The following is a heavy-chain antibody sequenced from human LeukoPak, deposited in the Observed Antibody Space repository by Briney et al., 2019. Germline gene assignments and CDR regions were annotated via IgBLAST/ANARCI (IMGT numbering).Heavy chain of an antibody. CDR3: AKRSTQTTPSNYSSFYMDV. D-gene: IGHD4-11*01. Sequence: GGSLRLSCAASGFTFYNYAMTWVRQAPGRGLEWVAAMSANGDTTYYADSVRGRSTISRDNFKNTLYLEMNSLRAEDTAVYYCAKRSTQTTPSNYSSFYMDVWGKGTTVTVS. J-gene: IGHJ6*03. CDR2: MSANGDTT. V-gene: IGHV3-23*01. CDR1: GFTFYNYA.